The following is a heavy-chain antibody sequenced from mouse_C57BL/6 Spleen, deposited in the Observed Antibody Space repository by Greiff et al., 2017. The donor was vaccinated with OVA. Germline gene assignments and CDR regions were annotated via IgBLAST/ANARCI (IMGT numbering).Heavy chain of an antibody. CDR1: GFTFSDYG. CDR3: ARPLRRGYYAMDY. Sequence: EVHLVESGGGLVKPGGSLKLSCAASGFTFSDYGMYWVRQAPEKGLEWVAYISSGSSSIYYADTVKGRFTMSRDNAKNTLFLQMTSLRSEDTAMYYCARPLRRGYYAMDYWGQGTSVTVSS. D-gene: IGHD2-12*01. V-gene: IGHV5-17*01. CDR2: ISSGSSSI. J-gene: IGHJ4*01.